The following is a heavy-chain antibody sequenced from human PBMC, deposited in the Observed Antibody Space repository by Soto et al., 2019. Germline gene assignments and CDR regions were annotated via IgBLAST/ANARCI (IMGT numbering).Heavy chain of an antibody. Sequence: PGGSLRLSCAASGFTVRSNYMSWSRQAPGQGLEWVSFIYSAGTTKYADSVKGRFTISRDNSKNTLYLQMNSLRAEDTAVYYCARDNIPNTYYYYYGMDVWGQGTTVTVSS. CDR3: ARDNIPNTYYYYYGMDV. CDR2: IYSAGTT. V-gene: IGHV3-53*01. D-gene: IGHD2-2*02. J-gene: IGHJ6*02. CDR1: GFTVRSNY.